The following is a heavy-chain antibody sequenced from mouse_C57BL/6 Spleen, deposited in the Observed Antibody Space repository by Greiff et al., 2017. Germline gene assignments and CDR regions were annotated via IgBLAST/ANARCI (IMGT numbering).Heavy chain of an antibody. D-gene: IGHD2-5*01. V-gene: IGHV1-18*01. Sequence: VQLQQSGPELVKPGASVKIPCKASGYTFTDYNMDWVKQSHGKSLEWIGDINPNNGGTIYNQKFKGKATLTVDKSSSTAYMELRSLTSEDTAVYYCARRDSNYGVDYWGQGTTLTVSS. J-gene: IGHJ2*01. CDR2: INPNNGGT. CDR1: GYTFTDYN. CDR3: ARRDSNYGVDY.